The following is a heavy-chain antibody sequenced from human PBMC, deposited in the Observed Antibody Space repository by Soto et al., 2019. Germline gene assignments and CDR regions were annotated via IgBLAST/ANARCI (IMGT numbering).Heavy chain of an antibody. Sequence: QVQLVESGGGVVQPGRSLRLTCAASGFTFSSNGMHWVRQAPGKGLEWVALVSYDGSKTYYADSVRGRFTISRDNSENTLYLQMNSLRAEDTAVYYCARWVGGSMYDNSGKYDSWGQGTLVTVSS. D-gene: IGHD3-22*01. CDR1: GFTFSSNG. CDR3: ARWVGGSMYDNSGKYDS. CDR2: VSYDGSKT. V-gene: IGHV3-30*03. J-gene: IGHJ5*01.